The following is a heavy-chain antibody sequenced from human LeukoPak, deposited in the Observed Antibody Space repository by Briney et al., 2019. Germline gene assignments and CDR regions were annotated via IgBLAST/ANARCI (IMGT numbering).Heavy chain of an antibody. CDR3: AKDSLRTVPKASFDY. J-gene: IGHJ4*02. D-gene: IGHD2-2*01. Sequence: GGSLRLSCAASGFTFSDTWMHWVRQAPGKGLEWVSGISGSGGSTYYADSVKGRFTISRDNSKNTLFLQMNSLRAEDRAVYYCAKDSLRTVPKASFDYWGQGTLVTVSS. V-gene: IGHV3-23*01. CDR2: ISGSGGST. CDR1: GFTFSDTW.